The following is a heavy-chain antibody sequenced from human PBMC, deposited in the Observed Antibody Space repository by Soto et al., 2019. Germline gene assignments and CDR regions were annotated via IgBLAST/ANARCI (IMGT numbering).Heavy chain of an antibody. CDR3: ARERGYSYGSGAFHI. CDR1: GYTFTGYY. D-gene: IGHD5-18*01. CDR2: INPNSGGT. Sequence: ASVKVSCKAAGYTFTGYYMHWVGQAPGQGLEWMGWINPNSGGTNYAQKFQGWVTMTRDTSISTAYMELSRLRSDDTAVYYCARERGYSYGSGAFHIWRQGTMVSVSS. J-gene: IGHJ3*02. V-gene: IGHV1-2*04.